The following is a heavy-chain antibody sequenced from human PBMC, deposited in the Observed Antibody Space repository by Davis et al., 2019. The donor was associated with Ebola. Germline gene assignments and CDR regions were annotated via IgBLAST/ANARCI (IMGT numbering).Heavy chain of an antibody. D-gene: IGHD1-26*01. V-gene: IGHV3-48*04. CDR2: ISSSSSTI. CDR1: GFTFSSYS. J-gene: IGHJ6*02. CDR3: AKDIVAKWELLHYYGMDV. Sequence: GESLKISCAASGFTFSSYSMNWVRQAPGKGLEWVSYISSSSSTIYYADSVKGRFTISRDNSKNSLYLQMNSLRTEDTALYYCAKDIVAKWELLHYYGMDVWSQGTTVTVSS.